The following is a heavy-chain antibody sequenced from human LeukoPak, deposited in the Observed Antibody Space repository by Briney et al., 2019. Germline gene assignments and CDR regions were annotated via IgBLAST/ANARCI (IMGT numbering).Heavy chain of an antibody. D-gene: IGHD3-3*01. J-gene: IGHJ3*02. CDR2: INPSGGST. Sequence: ASVKVSCKASGYTFTSYYMHWVRQAPGQGLEWMEIINPSGGSTSYAQKFQGRVTMTRDTSTSTVYMELSSLRSEDTAVYYWESLVGWSGYYSGAFDIWGQGTMVTVSS. CDR1: GYTFTSYY. CDR3: ESLVGWSGYYSGAFDI. V-gene: IGHV1-46*01.